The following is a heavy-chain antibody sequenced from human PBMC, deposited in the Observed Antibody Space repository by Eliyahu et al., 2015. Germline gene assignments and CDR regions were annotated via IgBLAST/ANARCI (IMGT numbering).Heavy chain of an antibody. CDR3: ATAGNVGTTFHFDY. CDR1: GGXISSYY. V-gene: IGHV4-59*01. J-gene: IGHJ4*02. Sequence: QVQLQESGPGLVKPSETLSLTCTVSGGXISSYYWSWIRQPPGKGLEWIGYIYYNGNTNYNPSLKSRVTISLDTSKNQFSLRLTSVTAADTAVYYCATAGNVGTTFHFDYWGQGTLVTVSS. CDR2: IYYNGNT. D-gene: IGHD1-26*01.